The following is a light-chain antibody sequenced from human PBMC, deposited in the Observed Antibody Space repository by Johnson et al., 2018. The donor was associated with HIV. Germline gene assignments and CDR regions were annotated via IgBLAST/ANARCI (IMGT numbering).Light chain of an antibody. Sequence: QSVLTQPPSVSAAPGQKVTISCSGSSSNIGNNYVSWYQQLPGTAPKLLIYDNYKRPSGIPDRFSGSKSGTSATLGITGLQTGDEADYYCGTWDNSLSTGGLFGTATKFTVL. CDR3: GTWDNSLSTGGL. J-gene: IGLJ1*01. CDR1: SSNIGNNY. CDR2: DNY. V-gene: IGLV1-51*01.